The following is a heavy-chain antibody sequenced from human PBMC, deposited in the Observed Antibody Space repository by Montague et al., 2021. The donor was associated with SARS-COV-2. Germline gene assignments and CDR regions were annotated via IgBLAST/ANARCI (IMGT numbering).Heavy chain of an antibody. CDR1: GGSFSGYY. CDR2: INHSGST. V-gene: IGHV4-34*01. CDR3: ARGQPPRITFGGIISYGLDV. Sequence: SETLSLTCAVYGGSFSGYYWTWIRQPPGMGLEWIGEINHSGSTNXNPSLKSRVTISVDTSKNQFSLKLRSVTAADTAVYYCARGQPPRITFGGIISYGLDVWGQGTTVTVSS. D-gene: IGHD3-16*02. J-gene: IGHJ6*02.